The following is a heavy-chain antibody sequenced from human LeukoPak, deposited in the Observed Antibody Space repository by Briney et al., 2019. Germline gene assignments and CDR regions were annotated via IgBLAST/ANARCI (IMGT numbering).Heavy chain of an antibody. J-gene: IGHJ4*02. D-gene: IGHD3-22*01. CDR1: GFSFSTYV. CDR2: IWYDGSNI. V-gene: IGHV3-33*08. CDR3: ARARNDYDSSSFSALDY. Sequence: GGSLRLSCAASGFSFSTYVMHWVRQAPGKGLQWVAVIWYDGSNIYYGDPVKGRFAISRDNSKNTLYLQINSLRAEDTAVYYCARARNDYDSSSFSALDYWGQGTLVTVSS.